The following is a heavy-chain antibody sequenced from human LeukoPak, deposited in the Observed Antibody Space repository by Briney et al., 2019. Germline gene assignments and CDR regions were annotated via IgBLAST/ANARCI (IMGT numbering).Heavy chain of an antibody. CDR1: GFTFSNAW. CDR3: TRFNQEPYGMDV. Sequence: PGGSLTLSCAASGFTFSNAWMAWVRQAPGKGLEWVGRIKSSTDGGTTDYAAPVKGRFTISRDDSEDTLYLQMNSLKTEDTAVYYCTRFNQEPYGMDVWGQGTTVTVSS. J-gene: IGHJ6*02. D-gene: IGHD1-14*01. CDR2: IKSSTDGGTT. V-gene: IGHV3-15*01.